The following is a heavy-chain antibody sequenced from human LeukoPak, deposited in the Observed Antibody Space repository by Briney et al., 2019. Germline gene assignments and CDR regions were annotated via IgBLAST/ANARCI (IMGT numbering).Heavy chain of an antibody. V-gene: IGHV3-7*01. CDR3: ATRKCSISACRASSYRCMDD. CDR2: IKEDGGEA. Sequence: PGGSLRLSCETSGFTFSSYWMTWVRQALGKGLEWVANIKEDGGEANYVGSVKGRFTVSRDNAKQSLYLQMSSLRVEDTAIYYCATRKCSISACRASSYRCMDDWGKGTTVTVSS. CDR1: GFTFSSYW. J-gene: IGHJ6*03. D-gene: IGHD2-2*01.